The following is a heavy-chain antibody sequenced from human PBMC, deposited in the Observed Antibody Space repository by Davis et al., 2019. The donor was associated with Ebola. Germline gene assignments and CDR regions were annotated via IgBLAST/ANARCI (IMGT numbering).Heavy chain of an antibody. V-gene: IGHV4-4*02. CDR2: IYHSGST. D-gene: IGHD2-2*01. Sequence: SETLSLTCAVSGGSISSSNWWSWVRQPPGTGLEWIGEIYHSGSTNYNPSLKSRVTISVDKSKNQFSLKLSSVTAADTAVYYCARAGYCSSTSCYGGYYYYGMDVWGQGTMVTVSS. J-gene: IGHJ6*02. CDR3: ARAGYCSSTSCYGGYYYYGMDV. CDR1: GGSISSSNW.